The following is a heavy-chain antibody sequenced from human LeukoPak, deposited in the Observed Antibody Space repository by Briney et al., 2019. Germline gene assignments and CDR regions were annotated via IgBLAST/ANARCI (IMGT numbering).Heavy chain of an antibody. Sequence: GGSLRLSCAASGFTFSSYSMNWVRQAPGKGLEWVSYISSSSTIYYADSVKGRFTISRDNAKNSLYLQMNSLRAEDTAVYYCARRKYCSSTSCQVYYYYYMDVWGKGTTVTVSS. D-gene: IGHD2-2*01. J-gene: IGHJ6*03. CDR3: ARRKYCSSTSCQVYYYYYMDV. CDR2: ISSSSTI. V-gene: IGHV3-48*01. CDR1: GFTFSSYS.